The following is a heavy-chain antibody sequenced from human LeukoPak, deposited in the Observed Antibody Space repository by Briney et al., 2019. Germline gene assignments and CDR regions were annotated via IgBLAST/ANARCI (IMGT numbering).Heavy chain of an antibody. J-gene: IGHJ4*02. CDR3: AREGGYYYDSSGSEAPFDY. D-gene: IGHD3-22*01. V-gene: IGHV1-2*02. CDR1: GYTFTGYY. Sequence: ASVKVSCKASGYTFTGYYLHWVRQAPGQGLEWVGWINPNSGGTNYAQKFQGRVTMTRDTSISTAYMELSRLRSDDTAVYYCAREGGYYYDSSGSEAPFDYWGQGTLVTVSS. CDR2: INPNSGGT.